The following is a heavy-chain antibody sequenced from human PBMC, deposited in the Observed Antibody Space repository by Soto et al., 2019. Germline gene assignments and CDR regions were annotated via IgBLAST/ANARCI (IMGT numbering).Heavy chain of an antibody. CDR1: GYNFSDYY. J-gene: IGHJ5*02. Sequence: QVQLVQSAAEVKKPGASVKVSCKASGYNFSDYYIHWVRQAPGQGLEWLGWVSPKSGGTNYAQKFKGRVTMTRDTSSNTVYLDLSGLKSDDTAVFYCAREISGGGTLNWFDPWGQGTVVTVSS. V-gene: IGHV1-2*02. CDR2: VSPKSGGT. CDR3: AREISGGGTLNWFDP. D-gene: IGHD2-8*02.